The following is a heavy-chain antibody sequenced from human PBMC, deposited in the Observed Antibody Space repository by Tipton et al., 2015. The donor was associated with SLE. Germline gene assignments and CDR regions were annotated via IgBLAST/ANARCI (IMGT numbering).Heavy chain of an antibody. CDR2: IIHSGDT. J-gene: IGHJ4*02. CDR1: GGSVSSASYY. D-gene: IGHD5-24*01. CDR3: ARDAGRVGFKVVGY. V-gene: IGHV4-61*01. Sequence: TLSLTCTVSGGSVSSASYYWSWIRQSPGKGLEWIGYIIHSGDTNYNPSLKSRVTISSDTSTNQVSLKLISVTAADSAVYYCARDAGRVGFKVVGYWGRGTLVTVSS.